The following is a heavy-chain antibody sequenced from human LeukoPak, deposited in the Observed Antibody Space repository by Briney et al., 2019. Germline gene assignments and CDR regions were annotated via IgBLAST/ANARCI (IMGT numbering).Heavy chain of an antibody. CDR3: ASTKPGYSSGWPRNYYYYYMDV. D-gene: IGHD6-19*01. CDR1: GGSISSYY. Sequence: SETLSLTCTVSGGSISSYYWSWIRQPPGKGLEWIGYIYYSGSTNYSPSLKSRVTISVDTSKNQFSLKLSSVTAADTAVYYCASTKPGYSSGWPRNYYYYYMDVWGKGTTVTVSS. CDR2: IYYSGST. J-gene: IGHJ6*03. V-gene: IGHV4-59*08.